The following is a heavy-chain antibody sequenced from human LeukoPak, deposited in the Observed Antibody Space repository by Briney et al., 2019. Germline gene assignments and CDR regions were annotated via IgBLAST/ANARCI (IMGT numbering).Heavy chain of an antibody. Sequence: SETLSLTCAVYGGSFSDYYWSWIRQPPGKGLEWIGEINRSGRTDYTPSLKRRVTISLHTSINELSLRLRSVTAEDTGVYFCARVRSPRTDEQAIVGVQKQKAAPGKEADYFDIWGRGILVIVSS. CDR3: ARVRSPRTDEQAIVGVQKQKAAPGKEADYFDI. CDR1: GGSFSDYY. V-gene: IGHV4-34*01. J-gene: IGHJ4*02. D-gene: IGHD6-13*01. CDR2: INRSGRT.